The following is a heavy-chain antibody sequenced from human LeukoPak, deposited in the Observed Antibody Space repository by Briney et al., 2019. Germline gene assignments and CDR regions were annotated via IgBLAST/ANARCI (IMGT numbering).Heavy chain of an antibody. CDR3: ARAPRRILTGYYISYYYMDV. Sequence: GGSLRLSCAASGFIFRSYAMSWVRQAPGKGLEWVSSVRGSGTNAIYADSVKGRFTISRDNSENSLYLQMNSLGAEDTAVYYCARAPRRILTGYYISYYYMDVWGKGTTVTVSS. CDR1: GFIFRSYA. J-gene: IGHJ6*03. V-gene: IGHV3-23*01. D-gene: IGHD3-9*01. CDR2: VRGSGTNA.